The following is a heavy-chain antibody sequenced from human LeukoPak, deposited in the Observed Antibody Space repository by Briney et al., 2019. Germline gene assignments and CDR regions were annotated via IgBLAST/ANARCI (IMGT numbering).Heavy chain of an antibody. CDR1: GFIFSSYG. CDR2: IHYDGSNK. J-gene: IGHJ6*04. D-gene: IGHD2-15*01. Sequence: GGSLRLSCAASGFIFSSYGIHWVRQAPGKGLERVAFIHYDGSNKYYADSVKGRFTISRDNSKNTQFLQMNSLRPEDTAVYYCARDLVEVVVPSGDVWGKGTTVTVSS. CDR3: ARDLVEVVVPSGDV. V-gene: IGHV3-30*02.